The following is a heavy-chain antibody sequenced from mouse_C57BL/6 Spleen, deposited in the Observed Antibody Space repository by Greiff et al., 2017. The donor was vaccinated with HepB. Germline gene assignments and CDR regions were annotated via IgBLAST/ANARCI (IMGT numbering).Heavy chain of an antibody. CDR3: ARSRDYYGSSWFAY. D-gene: IGHD1-1*01. CDR1: GYAFTNYL. V-gene: IGHV1-54*01. Sequence: QVQLKESGAELVRPGTSVKVSCKASGYAFTNYLIEWVKQRPGQGLEWIGVINPGSGGTNYNEKFKGKATLTADKSSSTAYMQLSSLTSEDSAVYFCARSRDYYGSSWFAYWGQGTLVTVSA. J-gene: IGHJ3*01. CDR2: INPGSGGT.